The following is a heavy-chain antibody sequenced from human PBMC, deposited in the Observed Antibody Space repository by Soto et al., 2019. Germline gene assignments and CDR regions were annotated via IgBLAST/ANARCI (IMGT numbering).Heavy chain of an antibody. D-gene: IGHD3-16*02. CDR2: INAANGNT. J-gene: IGHJ4*02. Sequence: GASVKASCKSSGVTFTKNAIHWVRQAPGQRFEWMGWINAANGNTKYSQKFQGRVTIIRDTSASTAYMELTSLRSEDTAVYYCARSAVSPFGGLIGPFDYWGQGTLVTVSS. CDR1: GVTFTKNA. V-gene: IGHV1-3*01. CDR3: ARSAVSPFGGLIGPFDY.